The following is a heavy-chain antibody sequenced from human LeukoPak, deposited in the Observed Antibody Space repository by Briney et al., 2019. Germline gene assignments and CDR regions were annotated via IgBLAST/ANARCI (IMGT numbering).Heavy chain of an antibody. V-gene: IGHV3-23*01. J-gene: IGHJ4*02. CDR3: AKTRAGNSSGRDPGWPMDY. D-gene: IGHD3-22*01. CDR2: ISGSGGIT. CDR1: GFTFGSYA. Sequence: GGSLRLSCAASGFTFGSYAIYWVRQAPGKGPEGVSGISGSGGITYFADSVKGRFIISRDNSKNTVYLQINNLRAEDTALYYCAKTRAGNSSGRDPGWPMDYWGQGTLVTVSS.